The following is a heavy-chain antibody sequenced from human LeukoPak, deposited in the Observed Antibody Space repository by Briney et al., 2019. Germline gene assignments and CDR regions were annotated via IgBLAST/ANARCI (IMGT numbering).Heavy chain of an antibody. CDR1: AGSFSGYY. V-gene: IGHV4-34*01. Sequence: SETLSLTCAVYAGSFSGYYWSWIRQPPGKGLKWIGEINHSGSTNYNPSLKSRVTISVDTSKNQFSLKLSSVTAADTAVYYCAGVSYYDSSGYYHYFDYWGQGTLVTVSS. D-gene: IGHD3-22*01. CDR2: INHSGST. CDR3: AGVSYYDSSGYYHYFDY. J-gene: IGHJ4*02.